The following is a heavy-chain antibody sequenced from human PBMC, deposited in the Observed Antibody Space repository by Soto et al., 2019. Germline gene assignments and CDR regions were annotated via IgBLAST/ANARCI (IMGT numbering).Heavy chain of an antibody. Sequence: EVQLVESGGGLVQPGGSLRLSCAASGFTFSTYWMSWVRQAPGKGLEWVANIKEDGSEKYYVDSVKGRFTISRDNAENSLYLQLNSLRAEDTAVYYCARDQKSDPGSGLYADFWGQGTLVTVSS. CDR1: GFTFSTYW. CDR3: ARDQKSDPGSGLYADF. D-gene: IGHD6-19*01. V-gene: IGHV3-7*01. CDR2: IKEDGSEK. J-gene: IGHJ4*02.